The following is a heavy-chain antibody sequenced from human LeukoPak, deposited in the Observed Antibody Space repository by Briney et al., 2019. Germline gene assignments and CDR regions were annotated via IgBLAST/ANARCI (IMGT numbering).Heavy chain of an antibody. D-gene: IGHD3-10*01. CDR3: ARFVTWFGENWFDP. CDR2: ISAYNGNT. V-gene: IGHV1-18*01. CDR1: GYTFTSYG. Sequence: ASVKVSCKASGYTFTSYGISWVRQAPGQGLEWMGWISAYNGNTHYAQKLQGRVTMTTDTSTSTAYMELRSLRSEDTAVYYCARFVTWFGENWFDPWGQGTLVTVSS. J-gene: IGHJ5*02.